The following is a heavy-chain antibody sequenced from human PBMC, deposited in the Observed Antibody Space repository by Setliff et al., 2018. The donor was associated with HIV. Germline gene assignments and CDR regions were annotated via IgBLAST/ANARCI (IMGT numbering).Heavy chain of an antibody. J-gene: IGHJ1*01. V-gene: IGHV1-2*02. D-gene: IGHD3-22*01. CDR3: VRGVTRDISGYYRDEYFQH. CDR1: GYTFTGYY. Sequence: ASVKVSCKASGYTFTGYYMHWVRQAPGQGLEWMGWINPNSGGTNYAQKFQGRVTMTSDTSTNTAYMEMRTLRSDDTAVYYCVRGVTRDISGYYRDEYFQHWGQGTPVTVSS. CDR2: INPNSGGT.